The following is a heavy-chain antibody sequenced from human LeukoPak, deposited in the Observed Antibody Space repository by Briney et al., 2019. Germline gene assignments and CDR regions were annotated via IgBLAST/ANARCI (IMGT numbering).Heavy chain of an antibody. CDR2: IRYDGSNE. Sequence: GGSLRLSCAASGFTLNIYGMHWVRQAPGKGLEWAAFIRYDGSNEYYADSVKGRFTISRDNSKNTLYLQMNSLRGEDTAVYYCAKEAYNWNVRYYYYYYMDVWGKGTTVTISS. D-gene: IGHD1-1*01. V-gene: IGHV3-30*02. CDR1: GFTLNIYG. J-gene: IGHJ6*03. CDR3: AKEAYNWNVRYYYYYYMDV.